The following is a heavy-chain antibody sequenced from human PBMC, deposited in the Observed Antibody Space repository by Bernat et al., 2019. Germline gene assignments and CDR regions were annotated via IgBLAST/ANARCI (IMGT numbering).Heavy chain of an antibody. CDR1: GFTFSGSA. J-gene: IGHJ6*03. CDR3: TRHDLYYYYMDV. CDR2: ISSKANNYAT. V-gene: IGHV3-73*02. Sequence: EVQLVESGGGLVQPGGSLTLSCAASGFTFSGSALHWVRQASGKGLEWVGRISSKANNYATAYAASLKGRFTISRDDSKNTAYLQMNSLKTEDTAVYYCTRHDLYYYYMDVWGKGTTVTVSS.